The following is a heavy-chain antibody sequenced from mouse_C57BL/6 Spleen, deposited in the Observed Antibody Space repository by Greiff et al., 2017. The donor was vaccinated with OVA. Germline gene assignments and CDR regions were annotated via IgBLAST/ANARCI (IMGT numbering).Heavy chain of an antibody. CDR1: GYTFTDYY. V-gene: IGHV1-26*01. CDR2: INPNNGGT. Sequence: VQLQQSGPELVKPGASVKISCKASGYTFTDYYMNWVKQSHGKSLEWIGDINPNNGGTSYNQKFKGKATLTVDKSSSTAYMELRSLTSEESAVYYCAVRFLYYFDYWGQGTTLTVSS. J-gene: IGHJ2*01. CDR3: AVRFLYYFDY. D-gene: IGHD1-1*01.